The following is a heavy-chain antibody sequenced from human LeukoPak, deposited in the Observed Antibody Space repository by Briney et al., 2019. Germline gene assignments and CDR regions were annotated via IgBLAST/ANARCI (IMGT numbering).Heavy chain of an antibody. CDR2: IGPGGDI. V-gene: IGHV3-48*01. J-gene: IGHJ4*02. Sequence: GGSLRLSCAASRFSFTAYSMNWGPQAPGRGLEWISYIGPGGDIYYADSVTGRFTVSRDTAKNSLYLQMNGLRVEDTAVYYCARRFDSWGQGTLVTVSS. CDR3: ARRFDS. CDR1: RFSFTAYS.